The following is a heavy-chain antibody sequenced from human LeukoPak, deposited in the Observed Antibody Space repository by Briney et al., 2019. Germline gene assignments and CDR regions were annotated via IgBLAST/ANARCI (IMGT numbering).Heavy chain of an antibody. D-gene: IGHD1-26*01. CDR3: ARSRPLELHFDY. CDR1: GDTFSSYA. Sequence: ASVKVSCKAAGDTFSSYAISWVRQAPGQRLEWMGRIIPIFGTANYAQKFQGRVTITTDESTSTAYMELSSLRSEDTAVYYCARSRPLELHFDYWGQGTLVTVSS. J-gene: IGHJ4*02. CDR2: IIPIFGTA. V-gene: IGHV1-69*05.